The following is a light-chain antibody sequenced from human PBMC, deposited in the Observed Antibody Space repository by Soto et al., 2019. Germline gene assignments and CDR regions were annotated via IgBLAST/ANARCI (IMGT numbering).Light chain of an antibody. Sequence: DIHMTQSPSTLSASVGYRFTITCRASQSLSNWLAWYQQNTGKAPKLLISDASTLATGVPSRFSGRGSGTEFTLTINTLQTDDIATYFCQEYKTYAFGPGTKVDIK. CDR2: DAS. CDR1: QSLSNW. J-gene: IGKJ2*01. V-gene: IGKV1-5*01. CDR3: QEYKTYA.